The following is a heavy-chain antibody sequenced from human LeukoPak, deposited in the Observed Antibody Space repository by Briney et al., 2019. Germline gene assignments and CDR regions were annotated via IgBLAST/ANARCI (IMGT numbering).Heavy chain of an antibody. CDR3: ASSRLHYYDSSGYYYNY. Sequence: SQTLSLTCAISGDSVSSNSAAWNWIRQSPSRGLEWLGRTYYRSKWYNDYAVSVKSRITINPDTSKNQFCLQLNSVTPDDTAVYYCASSRLHYYDSSGYYYNYWGQGTLVTVSS. CDR2: TYYRSKWYN. J-gene: IGHJ4*02. D-gene: IGHD3-22*01. V-gene: IGHV6-1*01. CDR1: GDSVSSNSAA.